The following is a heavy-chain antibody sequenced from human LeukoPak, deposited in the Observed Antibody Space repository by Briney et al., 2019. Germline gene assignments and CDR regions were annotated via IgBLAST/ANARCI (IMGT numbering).Heavy chain of an antibody. CDR1: GFTFSSYS. CDR2: ISSSSSTI. V-gene: IGHV3-48*01. CDR3: ARGIAAASFDY. J-gene: IGHJ4*02. D-gene: IGHD6-13*01. Sequence: GGSLRPSCAASGFTFSSYSMNWVRQAPGKGLEWISYISSSSSTIYYADSVKGRFTISRDNAKNSLYLQMNSLRAEDTAVYYCARGIAAASFDYWGQGTLVTVSS.